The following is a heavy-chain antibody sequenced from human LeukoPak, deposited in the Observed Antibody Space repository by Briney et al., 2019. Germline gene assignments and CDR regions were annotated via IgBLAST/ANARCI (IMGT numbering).Heavy chain of an antibody. CDR3: ARVSYGFREAFDY. D-gene: IGHD5-18*01. Sequence: GGSLRLSCAASGFAFDSFAMSWVRQAPGQGLAWVSAIGDSSSHTYYADSVKGRFTISRDNSKNTLYLQMNSLRAEDTAVYYCARVSYGFREAFDYWGQGTLVTVSS. J-gene: IGHJ4*02. V-gene: IGHV3-23*01. CDR2: IGDSSSHT. CDR1: GFAFDSFA.